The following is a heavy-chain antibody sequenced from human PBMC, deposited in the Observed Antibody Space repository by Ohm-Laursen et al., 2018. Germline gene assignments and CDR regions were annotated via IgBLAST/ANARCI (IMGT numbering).Heavy chain of an antibody. CDR2: ISGSGGST. J-gene: IGHJ4*02. CDR1: GFTFSSYS. V-gene: IGHV3-23*01. Sequence: GSLRLSCTASGFTFSSYSINWVRQAPGKGLEWVSAISGSGGSTYYADSVKGRFTISRDNSKNTLYLQMNSLRAEDTAVYYCARANWMSGYWLDYWGQGTLVTVSS. D-gene: IGHD3-3*01. CDR3: ARANWMSGYWLDY.